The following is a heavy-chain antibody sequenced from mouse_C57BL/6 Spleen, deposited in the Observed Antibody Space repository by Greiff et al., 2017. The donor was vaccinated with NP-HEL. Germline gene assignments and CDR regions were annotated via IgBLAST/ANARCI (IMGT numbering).Heavy chain of an antibody. CDR2: INYDGSST. Sequence: EVKLMESEGGLVQPGSSMKLSCTASGFTFSDYYMAWVRQVPEKGLEWVANINYDGSSTYYLDSLKSRFIISRDNAKNILYLQMSSLKSEDTATYYCATYYNYAMDYWGQGTSVTVSS. CDR1: GFTFSDYY. V-gene: IGHV5-16*01. D-gene: IGHD2-12*01. J-gene: IGHJ4*01. CDR3: ATYYNYAMDY.